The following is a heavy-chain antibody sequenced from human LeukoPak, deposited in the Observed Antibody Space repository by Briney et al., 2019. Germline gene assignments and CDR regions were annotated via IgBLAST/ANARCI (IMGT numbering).Heavy chain of an antibody. J-gene: IGHJ4*02. CDR2: INIDERIT. CDR3: FREGGD. D-gene: IGHD3-10*01. V-gene: IGHV3-74*01. CDR1: GFTFSSYS. Sequence: GGSLRLSCAASGFTFSSYSMNWVRQAPGKGLVWVSYINIDERITGYADSVKGRFTISRDNAENTLYLQMNSLRAEDTAIYYCFREGGDWGQGTLVTVSS.